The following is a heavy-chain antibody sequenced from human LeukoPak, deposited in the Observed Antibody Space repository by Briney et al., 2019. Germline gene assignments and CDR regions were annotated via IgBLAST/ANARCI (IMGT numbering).Heavy chain of an antibody. CDR2: ISYDGSNK. J-gene: IGHJ4*02. V-gene: IGHV3-30*18. Sequence: PGGSLRLSCAASGFSFSSYGTHWVRQAPGKGLEGVAVISYDGSNKYYAGSVKGRFPISRDNSKNSLYLQMNSLRAEDTAVYYCAKDFESVVPYYGSGTDYWGQGTLVTVSS. CDR1: GFSFSSYG. D-gene: IGHD3-10*01. CDR3: AKDFESVVPYYGSGTDY.